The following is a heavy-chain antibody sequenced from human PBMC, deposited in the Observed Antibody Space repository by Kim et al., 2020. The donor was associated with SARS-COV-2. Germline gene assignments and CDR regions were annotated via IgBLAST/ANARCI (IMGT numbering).Heavy chain of an antibody. CDR2: IYYSGST. CDR1: GGSISSGGYY. Sequence: SETLSLTCTVSGGSISSGGYYWSWIRQHPGKGLEWIGYIYYSGSTYYNPSLKSRVTISVDTSKNQFSLKLSSVTAADTAVYYCARGGTYYYGSGSASPSPNFDYWGQGTLVTVSS. V-gene: IGHV4-31*03. D-gene: IGHD3-10*01. CDR3: ARGGTYYYGSGSASPSPNFDY. J-gene: IGHJ4*02.